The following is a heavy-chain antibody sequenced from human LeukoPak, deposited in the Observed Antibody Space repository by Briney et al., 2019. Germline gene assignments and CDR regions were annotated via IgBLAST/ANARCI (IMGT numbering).Heavy chain of an antibody. J-gene: IGHJ4*02. CDR2: MNPNSGNT. CDR3: ARGLMVRGVIGY. D-gene: IGHD3-10*01. Sequence: ASVKVSCKASGYTFTSYDINWVRQATGQGLEWMGWMNPNSGNTGYAQKFQGRVTMTRNTSISTAYMELSSLRSGDTAVYYCARGLMVRGVIGYWGQGTLVTVSS. V-gene: IGHV1-8*01. CDR1: GYTFTSYD.